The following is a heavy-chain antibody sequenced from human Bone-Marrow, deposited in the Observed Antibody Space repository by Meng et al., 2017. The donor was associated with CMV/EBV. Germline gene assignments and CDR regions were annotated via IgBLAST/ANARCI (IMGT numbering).Heavy chain of an antibody. CDR2: ISSSSSTI. CDR3: AREVPSCSSTSCYPNYLDY. V-gene: IGHV3-48*04. J-gene: IGHJ4*02. Sequence: GGSLRLSCAASGFTFSSYSMNWVRQAPGKGLEWVSYISSSSSTIYYADSMKGRFTISRDNAKNSLYLQMNGLRAEDTAVYYCAREVPSCSSTSCYPNYLDYWGQGTLVTVSS. CDR1: GFTFSSYS. D-gene: IGHD2-2*01.